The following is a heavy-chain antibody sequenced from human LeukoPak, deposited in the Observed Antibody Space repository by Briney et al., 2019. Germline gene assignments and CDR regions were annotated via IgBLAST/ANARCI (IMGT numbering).Heavy chain of an antibody. Sequence: SETLSLTCAVYGGSFSGYYWSWIRQPPGKGLEWIGEINHSGSTNYNPSLKSRVTISVDTSKNQFSLQLNSVTPEDTAVYYCARDERLHSSGWSYWGQGTLVTVSS. V-gene: IGHV4-34*01. CDR2: INHSGST. CDR3: ARDERLHSSGWSY. CDR1: GGSFSGYY. D-gene: IGHD6-19*01. J-gene: IGHJ4*02.